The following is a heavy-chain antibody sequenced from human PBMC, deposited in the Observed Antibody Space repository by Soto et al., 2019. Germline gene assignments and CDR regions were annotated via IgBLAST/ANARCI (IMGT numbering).Heavy chain of an antibody. CDR2: IRSSSSYI. CDR3: ARDRPYYDDLHYYFDY. CDR1: GFTFSSYS. V-gene: IGHV3-21*01. Sequence: GGSLRLSCAASGFTFSSYSMNWVRQAPGKGLEWVSSIRSSSSYIYYADSVKGRITISRDNAKNSLYLQMNSLRAEDTAVYYCARDRPYYDDLHYYFDYWGQGTLVTVSS. D-gene: IGHD3-22*01. J-gene: IGHJ4*02.